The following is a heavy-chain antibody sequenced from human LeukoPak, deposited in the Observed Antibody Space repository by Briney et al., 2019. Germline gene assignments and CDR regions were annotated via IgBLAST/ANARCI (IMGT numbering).Heavy chain of an antibody. CDR2: MNPNSGNT. Sequence: ASVKVSCKASGYTFTSYDIKWVRQATGQGLEWMGWMNPNSGNTGYAQKFQGRVTMTRNTSISTAYMELSSLRSEDTAVYYCARGPPMVLGVIAHWGQGTLVTVSS. D-gene: IGHD3-10*01. CDR1: GYTFTSYD. J-gene: IGHJ4*02. CDR3: ARGPPMVLGVIAH. V-gene: IGHV1-8*01.